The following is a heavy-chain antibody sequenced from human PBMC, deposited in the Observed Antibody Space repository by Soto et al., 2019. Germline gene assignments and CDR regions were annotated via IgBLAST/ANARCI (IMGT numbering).Heavy chain of an antibody. CDR3: AAGYGRYFHY. CDR2: IYYSGST. D-gene: IGHD5-12*01. Sequence: SETLSLTCTVSGGSISSYYWSWIRQPPGKGLEWIGYIYYSGSTNYNPSLKSRVTISVDTSKNQFSLKLSSVTAADTAVYYCAAGYGRYFHYWGQGTLVTVSS. J-gene: IGHJ4*02. CDR1: GGSISSYY. V-gene: IGHV4-59*01.